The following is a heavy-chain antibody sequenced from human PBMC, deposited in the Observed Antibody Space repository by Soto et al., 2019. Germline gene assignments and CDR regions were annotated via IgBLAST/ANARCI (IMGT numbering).Heavy chain of an antibody. CDR2: IFWSGGSV. J-gene: IGHJ6*02. Sequence: GGSLRLSCVVSGLTFDELAMHWVRQGPGKGLEWVSGIFWSGGSVGYADSVKGRFTVSRDKAKNSLYLQMDSLRAEDTALYYCARDLTPGGADVWGQGTTVTVSS. V-gene: IGHV3-9*01. D-gene: IGHD4-17*01. CDR1: GLTFDELA. CDR3: ARDLTPGGADV.